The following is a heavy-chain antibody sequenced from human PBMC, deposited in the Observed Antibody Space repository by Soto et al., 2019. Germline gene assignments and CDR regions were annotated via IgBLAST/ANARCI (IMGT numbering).Heavy chain of an antibody. V-gene: IGHV1-18*01. CDR1: GYTFTSYG. J-gene: IGHJ4*02. Sequence: ASVKVSCKASGYTFTSYGISWVRQAPGQGLEWMGWISAYNGNTNYAQKLQGRVTMTTDTSTSTAYMELRSLRSDDTAVYYCARETTQWLVPDPHFDYWGQGTLVTVSS. CDR2: ISAYNGNT. CDR3: ARETTQWLVPDPHFDY. D-gene: IGHD6-19*01.